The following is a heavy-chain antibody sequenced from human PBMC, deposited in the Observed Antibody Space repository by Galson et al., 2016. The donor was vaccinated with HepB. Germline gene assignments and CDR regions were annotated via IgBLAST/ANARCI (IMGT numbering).Heavy chain of an antibody. V-gene: IGHV6-1*01. CDR3: ARDVPITIFGHNRFDP. D-gene: IGHD3-3*01. CDR1: GDSVSNNNVA. CDR2: SYFRTIWYN. Sequence: CAISGDSVSNNNVAWNWIRRPPSGGLEWLGRSYFRTIWYNDYAPSVAGRITLNPDTSKNQLSLELRSVTPEDTAVYYCARDVPITIFGHNRFDPWGQGILVTVSS. J-gene: IGHJ5*02.